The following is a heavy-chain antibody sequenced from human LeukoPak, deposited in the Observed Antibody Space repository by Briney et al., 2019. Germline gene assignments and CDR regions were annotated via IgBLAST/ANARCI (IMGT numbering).Heavy chain of an antibody. J-gene: IGHJ5*02. Sequence: SVKVSCKASGGTFSSYAISWVRQAPGQGLEWMGGIIPIFGTANYAQKFQGRVTITADESTSTAYMELSSLRSEDTAVYYCASSGRYCSGGSCPHHNWFDPWGQGTLVTVSS. D-gene: IGHD2-15*01. CDR2: IIPIFGTA. V-gene: IGHV1-69*13. CDR3: ASSGRYCSGGSCPHHNWFDP. CDR1: GGTFSSYA.